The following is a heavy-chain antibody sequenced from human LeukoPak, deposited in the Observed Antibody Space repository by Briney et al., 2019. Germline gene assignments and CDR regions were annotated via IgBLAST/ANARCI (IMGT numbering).Heavy chain of an antibody. D-gene: IGHD6-13*01. CDR1: GGSISSSSYY. CDR2: IYYSGST. Sequence: SSETLSLTCTVSGGSISSSSYYWGWIRQPPGKGLEWIGSIYYSGSTYYNPSLKSRVTISVDTSKNQFSLKLSSVTAADTAVYYCARVGRGKAAAVSWFDPWGQGTLVTVSS. V-gene: IGHV4-39*07. J-gene: IGHJ5*02. CDR3: ARVGRGKAAAVSWFDP.